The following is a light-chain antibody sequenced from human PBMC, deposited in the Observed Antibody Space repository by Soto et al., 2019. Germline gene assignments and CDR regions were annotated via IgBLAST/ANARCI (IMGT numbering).Light chain of an antibody. Sequence: DIVMTQSPDSLAVSLGERATINCKSSQSVLYSSNNKNYLAWYQQKPGQPPKLLIYWASTRESGVPDRFSGSGSWTDFNLTNSSLQAEDVAVYYCQQYYSTPYTFGRGTKLEIK. CDR2: WAS. CDR3: QQYYSTPYT. CDR1: QSVLYSSNNKNY. V-gene: IGKV4-1*01. J-gene: IGKJ2*01.